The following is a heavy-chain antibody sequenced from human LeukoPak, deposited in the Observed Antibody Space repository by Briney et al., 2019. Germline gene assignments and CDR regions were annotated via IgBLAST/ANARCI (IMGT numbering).Heavy chain of an antibody. CDR3: VRDGEGVAISVNYWFDP. D-gene: IGHD3-10*01. CDR1: GFTFTSYD. J-gene: IGHJ5*02. V-gene: IGHV1-8*01. CDR2: MNPNNGNT. Sequence: GASVKVSCKASGFTFTSYDINWVRQASGQGLEWMGWMNPNNGNTGYAQKFQGRVTMTRDTSISTAYMELRGLRSEDTAVYYCVRDGEGVAISVNYWFDPRGQGTLVTVSS.